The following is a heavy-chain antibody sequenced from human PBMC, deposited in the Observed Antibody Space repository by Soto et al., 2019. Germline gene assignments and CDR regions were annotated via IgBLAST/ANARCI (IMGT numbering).Heavy chain of an antibody. CDR3: ARDQSSGWYQFDY. CDR2: IIPIFGTA. CDR1: GGTFSSYA. V-gene: IGHV1-69*13. D-gene: IGHD6-19*01. Sequence: ASVKVSCKASGGTFSSYAISWVRQAPGQGLEWMGGIIPIFGTANYAQKFQGRVTITADESTSTAYMELSSLRSEDTAVYYRARDQSSGWYQFDYWGQGTLVTVSS. J-gene: IGHJ4*02.